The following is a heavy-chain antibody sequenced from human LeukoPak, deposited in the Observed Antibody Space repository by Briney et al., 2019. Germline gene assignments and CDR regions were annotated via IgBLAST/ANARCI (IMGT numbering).Heavy chain of an antibody. D-gene: IGHD2-2*01. V-gene: IGHV3-30*02. J-gene: IGHJ4*02. CDR1: GFTFSSYG. CDR3: ASPNIPTARTTYYFDD. CDR2: IRYNGSNK. Sequence: GGSLRLSCAASGFTFSSYGMHWVRQAPGKGLEWVSFIRYNGSNKNYAESVKGRFTISRDNSKNTLYLQMNSLRAEDTAVYYCASPNIPTARTTYYFDDWGQGTLVTVSS.